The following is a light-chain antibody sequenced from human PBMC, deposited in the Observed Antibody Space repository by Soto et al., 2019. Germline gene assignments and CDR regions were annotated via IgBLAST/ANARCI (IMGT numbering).Light chain of an antibody. CDR1: QGISSN. J-gene: IGKJ1*01. Sequence: QLTQSPSSLSASVGDRVTITCRASQGISSNLAWYQQEPGRAPKLLIFGASTLQSGVPSSFSGSGSGTDFTLTISSLQPEDFATYFCQKLNAYPPWTFGQGTKVEIK. CDR2: GAS. CDR3: QKLNAYPPWT. V-gene: IGKV1-9*01.